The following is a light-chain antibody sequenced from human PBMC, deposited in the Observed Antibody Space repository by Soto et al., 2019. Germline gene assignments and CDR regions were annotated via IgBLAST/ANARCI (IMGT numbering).Light chain of an antibody. CDR3: SSSAGNNSFAV. Sequence: QSALTQPPSASGSPGQSVIISCTGTSSDDGAYNYVSWYQQHPGKAPKLMIYEVSKRPSGVPDRFSGSKSGNTASLTVSGLHAEDEADYYCSSSAGNNSFAVFGGGTKVTVL. J-gene: IGLJ2*01. CDR2: EVS. V-gene: IGLV2-8*01. CDR1: SSDDGAYNY.